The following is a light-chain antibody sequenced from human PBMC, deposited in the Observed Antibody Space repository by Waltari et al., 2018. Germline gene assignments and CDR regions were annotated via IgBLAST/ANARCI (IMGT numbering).Light chain of an antibody. Sequence: DIQLTQSPSFLSASVGDRVTITCRASQDISNFLAWYQQKPGQAPQLLIYASSTLQSGVPSRFGGSGSGTEFTLTISSLEPEDFAVYYCQQRSNWPITFGQGTRLEIK. CDR1: QDISNF. J-gene: IGKJ5*01. V-gene: IGKV1-9*01. CDR3: QQRSNWPIT. CDR2: ASS.